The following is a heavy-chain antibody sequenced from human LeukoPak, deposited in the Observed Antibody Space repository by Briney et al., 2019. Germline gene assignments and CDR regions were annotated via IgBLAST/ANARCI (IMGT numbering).Heavy chain of an antibody. J-gene: IGHJ4*02. CDR2: IYYSGST. CDR1: GGSISSSSYY. Sequence: LETLSLTCTVSGGSISSSSYYWGWIRQPPGKGLEWIGSIYYSGSTYYNPSLKSRVTISVDTSKNQFSLKLSSVTAADTAVYYCARLGWELLQGYHYWGQGTLVTVSS. D-gene: IGHD1-26*01. V-gene: IGHV4-39*01. CDR3: ARLGWELLQGYHY.